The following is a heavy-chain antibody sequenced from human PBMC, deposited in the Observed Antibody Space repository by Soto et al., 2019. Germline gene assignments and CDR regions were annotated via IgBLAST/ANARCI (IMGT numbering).Heavy chain of an antibody. V-gene: IGHV5-51*01. CDR1: GYSFTSYW. CDR2: IYPGDSDT. D-gene: IGHD6-13*01. Sequence: PGESLKISCKGSGYSFTSYWIGWVRQMPGKGLEWMGIIYPGDSDTRYTPSFQGQVTISADKSISTAYLQWSSLKASDTAMYYCASSIAAAGTAFDPWGQGTLVTVSS. CDR3: ASSIAAAGTAFDP. J-gene: IGHJ5*02.